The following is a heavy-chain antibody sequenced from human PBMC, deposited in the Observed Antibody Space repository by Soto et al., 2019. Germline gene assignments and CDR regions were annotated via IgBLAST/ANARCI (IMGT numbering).Heavy chain of an antibody. D-gene: IGHD2-15*01. J-gene: IGHJ4*02. CDR3: ARGLSANVDY. V-gene: IGHV4-34*01. CDR1: GGSFSGYY. CDR2: INQSGST. Sequence: PSETLSLTCAIYGGSFSGYYWIWIRQSPGKGLEWIGDINQSGSTNYNPSLKSRVTISVDTSKNQFSLKLSSVTAADTAVYYCARGLSANVDYSGQGTLVTVSS.